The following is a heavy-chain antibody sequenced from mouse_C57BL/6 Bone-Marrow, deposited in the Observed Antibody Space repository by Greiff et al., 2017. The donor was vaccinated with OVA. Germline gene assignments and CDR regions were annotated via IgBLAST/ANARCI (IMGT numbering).Heavy chain of an antibody. CDR3: TTDDYGPFAY. CDR2: IDPENGDT. CDR1: GFNIKDDY. D-gene: IGHD2-4*01. Sequence: VQLQQSGAELVRPGASVKLSCTASGFNIKDDYMHWVKQRPEQGLEWIGWIDPENGDTEYASKVQGKATITADTSSNTAYLQLSSLTSEDTAVYYCTTDDYGPFAYWGQGTLVTVSA. V-gene: IGHV14-4*01. J-gene: IGHJ3*01.